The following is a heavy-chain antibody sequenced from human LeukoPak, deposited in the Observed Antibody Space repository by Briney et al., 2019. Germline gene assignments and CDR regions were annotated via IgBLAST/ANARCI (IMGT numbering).Heavy chain of an antibody. CDR1: GGSLSCSSYY. CDR3: ARRAHVGEPAA. J-gene: IGHJ5*02. CDR2: IYHDGST. Sequence: SETLSLTCAVSGGSLSCSSYYWAWIRQPPGKGLEWIGSIYHDGSTYSNPSLEGRVTISVDTSENQFSLKLTSVTAADTAMYHCARRAHVGEPAAWGQGTLVTVSS. V-gene: IGHV4-39*01. D-gene: IGHD2-15*01.